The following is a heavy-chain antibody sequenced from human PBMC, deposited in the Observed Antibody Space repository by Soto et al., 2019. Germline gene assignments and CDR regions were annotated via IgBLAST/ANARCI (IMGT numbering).Heavy chain of an antibody. CDR3: ARHTSVEYYFDY. D-gene: IGHD3-3*01. Sequence: LSETLSLTCTVSGGSISSYYWSWSRQPPGKGLEWIGYIYYSGSTNYNPSLKSRVTISVDTSKNQFSLKLSSVTAADTAVYYCARHTSVEYYFDYWGQGTLVTVSS. CDR2: IYYSGST. J-gene: IGHJ4*02. CDR1: GGSISSYY. V-gene: IGHV4-59*08.